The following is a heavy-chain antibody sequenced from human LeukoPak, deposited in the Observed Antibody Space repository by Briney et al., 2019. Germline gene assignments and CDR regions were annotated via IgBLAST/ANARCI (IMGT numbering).Heavy chain of an antibody. Sequence: GGSLRLSCAASGFTFSSHGMHWVRQAPGKGLEWVAFIRYDGSNKYYADSVKGRFTISRDNSKNTLYLQMNSLRAEDTAVYYCAKVGLLWFGELPFDYWGQGTLVTVSS. CDR1: GFTFSSHG. CDR2: IRYDGSNK. J-gene: IGHJ4*02. V-gene: IGHV3-30*02. CDR3: AKVGLLWFGELPFDY. D-gene: IGHD3-10*01.